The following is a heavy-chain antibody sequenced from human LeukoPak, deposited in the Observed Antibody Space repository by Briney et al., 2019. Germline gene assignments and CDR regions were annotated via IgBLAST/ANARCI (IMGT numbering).Heavy chain of an antibody. J-gene: IGHJ4*02. D-gene: IGHD3-10*01. V-gene: IGHV5-51*01. Sequence: PGESLKISCQASGYTFTNYWIGWVRQLPGKGLEWMGIIYPGDSDTRYGPSFQGQVTISADKSISAAYLQWNSLKASDTAMYYCARRWYFGSEKYYAFDYWGQGTLVTVSS. CDR3: ARRWYFGSEKYYAFDY. CDR2: IYPGDSDT. CDR1: GYTFTNYW.